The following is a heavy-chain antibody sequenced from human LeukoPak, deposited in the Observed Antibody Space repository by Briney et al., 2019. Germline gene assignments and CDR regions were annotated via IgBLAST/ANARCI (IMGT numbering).Heavy chain of an antibody. CDR2: IYYSGGT. D-gene: IGHD6-13*01. CDR3: ARVISSSWYLNLPTYYYGMDV. CDR1: GGSISSYY. Sequence: SETLSLTCTVSGGSISSYYWSWIRQPPGKGLEWIGYIYYSGGTTYNPSLKSRVTISVGTSKNQFSLKLSSVTAADTAVYYCARVISSSWYLNLPTYYYGMDVWGQGTTVTVSS. V-gene: IGHV4-59*08. J-gene: IGHJ6*02.